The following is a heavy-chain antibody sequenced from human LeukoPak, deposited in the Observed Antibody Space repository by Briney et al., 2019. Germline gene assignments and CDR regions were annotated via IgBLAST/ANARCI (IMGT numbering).Heavy chain of an antibody. V-gene: IGHV4-34*01. D-gene: IGHD3-3*01. CDR2: INHSGST. Sequence: SETLSLTCAVYGGSFSGYYWSWIRQPPGKGLEWIGEINHSGSTNYNPSLKSRVTISVDTSKNQFSLKLSSVTAADTAVYYCARAPIRHYYDFWSGYWNNWFDPWGQGTLVTVSS. CDR3: ARAPIRHYYDFWSGYWNNWFDP. J-gene: IGHJ5*02. CDR1: GGSFSGYY.